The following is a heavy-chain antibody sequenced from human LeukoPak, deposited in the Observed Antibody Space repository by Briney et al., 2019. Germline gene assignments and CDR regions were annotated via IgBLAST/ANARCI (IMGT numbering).Heavy chain of an antibody. CDR2: IYTSGST. D-gene: IGHD3-3*01. Sequence: SETLSLTCTVSGGSISSYYWSWIRQPAGKGLEWIGRIYTSGSTNYNPPLKSRVTMSVDTSKNQFSPKLSSVTAADTAVYYCARGRFLEWFDYWGQGTLVTVSS. CDR1: GGSISSYY. CDR3: ARGRFLEWFDY. V-gene: IGHV4-4*07. J-gene: IGHJ4*02.